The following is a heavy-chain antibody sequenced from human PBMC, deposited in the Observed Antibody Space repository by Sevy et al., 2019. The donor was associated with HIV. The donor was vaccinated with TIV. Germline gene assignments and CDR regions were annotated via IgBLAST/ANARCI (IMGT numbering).Heavy chain of an antibody. CDR2: ISSSGSIK. J-gene: IGHJ6*03. CDR3: ARLDWDYYDSGSPNYYYYYMDV. V-gene: IGHV3-11*04. Sequence: GGSLRLSCAASGFTFSDYYMTWIRQAPGKGLEWISYISSSGSIKYYADSMKGRFTISRDNAKNSLYLQMHSLRDEDTAVYYCARLDWDYYDSGSPNYYYYYMDVWGKGTTVTVSS. CDR1: GFTFSDYY. D-gene: IGHD3-10*01.